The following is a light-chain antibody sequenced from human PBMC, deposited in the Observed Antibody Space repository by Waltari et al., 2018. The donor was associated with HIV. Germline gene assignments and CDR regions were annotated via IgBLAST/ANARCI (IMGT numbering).Light chain of an antibody. V-gene: IGLV1-40*01. Sequence: QSVLTPPPSVSGAPGQRVTISCTGSSSNIGATYDVPWYQPLPGTAPKLLIFGISTRPSGVPDRFSGSKAGTSASLAITGLQAEDEADYYCQSYDSSLSGWVFGGGTKLTVL. CDR1: SSNIGATYD. CDR2: GIS. J-gene: IGLJ3*02. CDR3: QSYDSSLSGWV.